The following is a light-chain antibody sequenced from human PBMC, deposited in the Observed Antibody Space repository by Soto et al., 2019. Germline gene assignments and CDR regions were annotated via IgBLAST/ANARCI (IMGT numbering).Light chain of an antibody. CDR3: QQYSNWPRT. V-gene: IGKV3-15*01. J-gene: IGKJ1*01. CDR1: QSVRSN. CDR2: AAS. Sequence: EIVMTQFPATLSVSPGERATLSCRASQSVRSNLAWYQQKPGQAPRLLIFAASTRATVIPARFRGSGSGTEFTLTISDLQSEDFAVYHCQQYSNWPRTFGQGTKVDIK.